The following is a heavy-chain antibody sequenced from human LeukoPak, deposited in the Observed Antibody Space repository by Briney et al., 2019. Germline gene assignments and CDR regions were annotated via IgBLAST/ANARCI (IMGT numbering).Heavy chain of an antibody. CDR1: GFTFSSYA. CDR2: ISYDGSNK. J-gene: IGHJ6*02. CDR3: ARGDDSSGYYFLNYYYGMDV. D-gene: IGHD3-22*01. V-gene: IGHV3-30*04. Sequence: GGSLRLSCAASGFTFSSYAMHWVRQAPGKGLEWVAVISYDGSNKYYADSVKGRFTISRDNSKNTLYLQMNSLRAEDTAVYYCARGDDSSGYYFLNYYYGMDVWGQGTTVTVSS.